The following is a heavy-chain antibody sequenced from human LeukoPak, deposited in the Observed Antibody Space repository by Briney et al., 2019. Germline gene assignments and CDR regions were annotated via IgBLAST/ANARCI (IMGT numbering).Heavy chain of an antibody. CDR2: ISGSGGST. J-gene: IGHJ6*03. CDR3: ARAPPVTYYYYXYMDV. CDR1: GFTFSSYA. Sequence: GGSLRLSCAASGFTFSSYAMSWVRQAPGKGLEWVSDISGSGGSTYYADSVKGRFTISRDNSKNTLYLQMNRLRAEDTAVYYCARAPPVTYYYYXYMDVWGXGTTVTVS. D-gene: IGHD4-11*01. V-gene: IGHV3-23*01.